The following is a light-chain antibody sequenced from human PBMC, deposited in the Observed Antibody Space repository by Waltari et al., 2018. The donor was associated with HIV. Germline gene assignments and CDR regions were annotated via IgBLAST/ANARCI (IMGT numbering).Light chain of an antibody. J-gene: IGKJ1*01. CDR2: SAS. CDR3: QHSFGT. Sequence: EVVLTQSPGTLASSPGERATLSCSASQSLISDYLAWYQQKPGQAASLLVYSASNRAAGVPDRFEGGGFGTEFTLTITRLEPEDSAVYYCQHSFGTFGQGTKVEI. V-gene: IGKV3-20*01. CDR1: QSLISDY.